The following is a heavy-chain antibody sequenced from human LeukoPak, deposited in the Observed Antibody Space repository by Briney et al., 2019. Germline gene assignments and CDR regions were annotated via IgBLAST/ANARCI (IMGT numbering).Heavy chain of an antibody. CDR3: ARELIFGASATSYFDY. V-gene: IGHV1-2*06. CDR2: INPNSGGT. CDR1: GYTFTSYA. J-gene: IGHJ4*02. Sequence: ASVKVSCKASGYTFTSYAMNWVRQAPGQGLEWMGRINPNSGGTNYAQKFQGRVTMTRDTSISTAYMELSRLRSDDTAVYYCARELIFGASATSYFDYWGQGTLVTVSS. D-gene: IGHD3-3*01.